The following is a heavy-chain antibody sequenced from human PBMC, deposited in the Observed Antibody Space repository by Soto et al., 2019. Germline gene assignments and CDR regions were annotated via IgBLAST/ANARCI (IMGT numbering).Heavy chain of an antibody. V-gene: IGHV1-46*01. J-gene: IGHJ4*02. Sequence: ASVKVSCKASGYTFTTYYMYWVRQAPGQGLEWMGIINPSGGSTSFSQKFQGRVTMTRDTSTSTVYMELISLTSEDTAVYYCARDVGMASRPYLDYWGQGTLVTVSS. D-gene: IGHD6-6*01. CDR1: GYTFTTYY. CDR3: ARDVGMASRPYLDY. CDR2: INPSGGST.